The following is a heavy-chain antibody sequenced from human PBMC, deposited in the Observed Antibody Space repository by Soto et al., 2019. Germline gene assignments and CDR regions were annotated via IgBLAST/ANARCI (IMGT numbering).Heavy chain of an antibody. D-gene: IGHD2-21*02. CDR2: ISSSGST. J-gene: IGHJ5*02. CDR3: ARSGVTGIVIPSHWFDP. V-gene: IGHV4-31*03. CDR1: GDSIGGVGY. Sequence: SETLSLTCTVSGDSIGGVGYWSWIRQFPGRGLEWIGCISSSGSTYYNPALNNRISLSLDTSQNQFSLKLPSVTAADTAIYYCARSGVTGIVIPSHWFDPWGQGTLVTVSS.